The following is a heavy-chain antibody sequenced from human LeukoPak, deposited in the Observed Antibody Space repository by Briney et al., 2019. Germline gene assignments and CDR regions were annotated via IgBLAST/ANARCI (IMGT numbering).Heavy chain of an antibody. CDR2: INHSGST. J-gene: IGHJ6*04. Sequence: SETLSLTCAVYGGSFSGYYWSWIRQPPGKGLEWIGEINHSGSTNYNPSLKSRVTISADTSKNQFSLKLSSVTAADTAVYYCARGGAMVRGVIKRFGMDVWGKGTTVTVSS. CDR3: ARGGAMVRGVIKRFGMDV. CDR1: GGSFSGYY. D-gene: IGHD3-10*01. V-gene: IGHV4-34*01.